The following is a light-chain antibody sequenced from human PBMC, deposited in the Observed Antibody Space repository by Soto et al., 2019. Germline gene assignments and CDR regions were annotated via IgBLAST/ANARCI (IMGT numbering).Light chain of an antibody. Sequence: IPMTQSPSSLSASVGDRVTITCRASQTINSYLHWYQQKPGKAPKLLIYNSSNLQSGVPSRFSGSGSGTDFTLTISTLQPEDFATYYCQHGGAFGPGTKVDIK. J-gene: IGKJ3*01. V-gene: IGKV1-39*01. CDR2: NSS. CDR3: QHGGA. CDR1: QTINSY.